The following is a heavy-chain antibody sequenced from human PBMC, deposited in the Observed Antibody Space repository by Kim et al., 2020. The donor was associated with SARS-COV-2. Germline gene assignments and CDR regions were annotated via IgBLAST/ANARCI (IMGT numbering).Heavy chain of an antibody. CDR3: VRANVGYLLSE. V-gene: IGHV3-74*01. Sequence: GGSLRLSCAASGFTFSNYWMHWVRQAPGKGLVWVSRINSDGSSTTYADSVKGRFTISRDNAKNTLFLQMNSLRAEDTAVYYCVRANVGYLLSEWGQGTLVTVSS. CDR2: INSDGSST. D-gene: IGHD5-18*01. J-gene: IGHJ4*02. CDR1: GFTFSNYW.